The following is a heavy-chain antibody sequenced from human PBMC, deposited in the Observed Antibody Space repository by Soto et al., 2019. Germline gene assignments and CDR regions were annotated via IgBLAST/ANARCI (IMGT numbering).Heavy chain of an antibody. CDR3: ARDDIPGRAVAIYGMDV. D-gene: IGHD6-19*01. CDR2: IWYDGSNK. CDR1: GFTFSNYG. J-gene: IGHJ6*02. V-gene: IGHV3-33*01. Sequence: GGSLRLSCAASGFTFSNYGMHWVRQAPGKGLEWVAVIWYDGSNKYYADSVKGRFTIARDNSKNTLYLQMNSLRAEDTAVYYCARDDIPGRAVAIYGMDVWGQGTTVTVSS.